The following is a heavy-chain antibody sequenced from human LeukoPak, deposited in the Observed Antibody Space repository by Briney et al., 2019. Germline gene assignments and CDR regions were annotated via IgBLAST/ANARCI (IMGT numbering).Heavy chain of an antibody. D-gene: IGHD6-13*01. CDR3: AKVRSSWLRDAFDI. V-gene: IGHV1-69*01. CDR2: IIPIFGTA. CDR1: GGTFSSYA. J-gene: IGHJ3*02. Sequence: ASVKVSCKASGGTFSSYAISWVRQAPGQGLEWMGGIIPIFGTANYAQKFQGRVTITADESTSTAYMELSSLRSEDTAVYYCAKVRSSWLRDAFDIWGQGTMVTVSS.